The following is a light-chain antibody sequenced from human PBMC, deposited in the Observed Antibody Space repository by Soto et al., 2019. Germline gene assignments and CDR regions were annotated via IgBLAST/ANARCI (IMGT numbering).Light chain of an antibody. CDR3: QQYNSYSMT. CDR1: QSVSSS. V-gene: IGKV3-15*01. Sequence: NQQPPRQSANLRVEGTITCRASQSVSSSLAWYQQKPGQAPKLLIYGASTRDSGIPARFSGSGSGTEFTLTISSLQSDDFATYYCQQYNSYSMTFGQGT. J-gene: IGKJ1*01. CDR2: GAS.